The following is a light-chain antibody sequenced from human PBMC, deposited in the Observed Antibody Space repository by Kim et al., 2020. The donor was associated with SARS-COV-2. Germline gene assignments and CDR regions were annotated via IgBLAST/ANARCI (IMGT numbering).Light chain of an antibody. CDR1: SSDVGGYNY. CDR2: DVS. CDR3: CSYAVSYVV. V-gene: IGLV2-11*01. Sequence: QSALTQPRSVSGSPGQSVTISCTGTSSDVGGYNYGSWYQQHPGKAPKLMIYDVSKRPSGVPDRFSGSKSGNTASLTISGLQAEDEADYYCCSYAVSYVVFGGGPQLTVL. J-gene: IGLJ2*01.